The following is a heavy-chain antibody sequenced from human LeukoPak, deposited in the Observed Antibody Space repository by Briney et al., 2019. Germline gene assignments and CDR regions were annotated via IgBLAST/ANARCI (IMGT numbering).Heavy chain of an antibody. CDR1: DGSIRTYY. D-gene: IGHD3-3*01. CDR3: ARARRTIFGVVIILNWFDT. CDR2: IYYRGDI. J-gene: IGHJ5*02. V-gene: IGHV4-59*01. Sequence: SETLSLTCSVSDGSIRTYYWSWIRQSPGQGLEWIGNIYYRGDINYNPSLKSRVIISIDTSKNQFSLKVTSLTAADTAVYYCARARRTIFGVVIILNWFDTWGQGTQGTVSS.